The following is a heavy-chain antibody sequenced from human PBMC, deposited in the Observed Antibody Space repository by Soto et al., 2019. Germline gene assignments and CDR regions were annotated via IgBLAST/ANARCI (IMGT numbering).Heavy chain of an antibody. CDR1: GYTFTSYA. D-gene: IGHD3-9*01. CDR3: ARGYYDILTGYSNFDY. Sequence: ASVKVSCTASGYTFTSYAMHWVRQAPGQRLEWMGWINAGNGNTKYSQKFQGRVTITRDTSASTAYMELSSLRSEDTAVYYCARGYYDILTGYSNFDYWGQGTLVTVSS. J-gene: IGHJ4*02. CDR2: INAGNGNT. V-gene: IGHV1-3*01.